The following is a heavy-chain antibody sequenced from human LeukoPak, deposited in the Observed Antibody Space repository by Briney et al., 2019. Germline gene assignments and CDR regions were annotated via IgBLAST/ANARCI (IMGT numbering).Heavy chain of an antibody. CDR2: IGSSGALI. CDR3: TRADY. Sequence: GGSLRLSCAASGFTFSSYEMNWVRQAPGKGLEWVSYIGSSGALIYYADSVKGRFTISRDNAKNSLYLQMNSLRAEDTAFYYCTRADYWGQGTLVTVSS. CDR1: GFTFSSYE. V-gene: IGHV3-48*03. J-gene: IGHJ4*02.